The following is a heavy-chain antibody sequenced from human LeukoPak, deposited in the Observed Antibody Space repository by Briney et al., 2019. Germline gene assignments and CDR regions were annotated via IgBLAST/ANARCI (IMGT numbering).Heavy chain of an antibody. CDR3: ARVDPYYMDI. J-gene: IGHJ6*03. CDR2: IKGDGSDT. Sequence: GGSVRLSCAASGFTFSGYWMHWARQAPGKGLVWVACIKGDGSDTGYADSVKGRFTISRDNSKNTLYLQMNSLRAEDTAVYYCARVDPYYMDIWGKGTTVTVSS. V-gene: IGHV3-74*01. CDR1: GFTFSGYW.